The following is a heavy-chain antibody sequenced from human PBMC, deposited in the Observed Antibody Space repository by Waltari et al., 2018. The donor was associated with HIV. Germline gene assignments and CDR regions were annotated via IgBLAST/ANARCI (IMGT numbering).Heavy chain of an antibody. D-gene: IGHD1-20*01. CDR2: ISSDGTTT. CDR1: GFTFSSYW. Sequence: EVQLVESGGGLVQHGGSLRLSCAAYGFTFSSYWMHSVRQAPGKGLVGVSRISSDGTTTSYADSVKGRFTISRDNAKNTLYLQMNSLRAEDTAVYYCTRDLARYNWNDIPLDYWGQGALVTVSS. J-gene: IGHJ4*02. V-gene: IGHV3-74*01. CDR3: TRDLARYNWNDIPLDY.